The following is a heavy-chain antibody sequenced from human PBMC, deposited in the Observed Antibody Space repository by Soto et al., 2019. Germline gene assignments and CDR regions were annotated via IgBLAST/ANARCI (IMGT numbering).Heavy chain of an antibody. V-gene: IGHV4-31*03. D-gene: IGHD3-10*01. CDR3: ARTSGSGSYQVGWFDP. CDR2: IYYSGST. CDR1: GGSISSGGYY. J-gene: IGHJ5*02. Sequence: QVQLQESGPGLVKPSQTLSLTCTVSGGSISSGGYYWSWIRQHPGKGLEWIGYIYYSGSTYYNPSLKSRVTISVDASKNQFSLKLSYVTAADMAVYYCARTSGSGSYQVGWFDPWGQGTLVTVSS.